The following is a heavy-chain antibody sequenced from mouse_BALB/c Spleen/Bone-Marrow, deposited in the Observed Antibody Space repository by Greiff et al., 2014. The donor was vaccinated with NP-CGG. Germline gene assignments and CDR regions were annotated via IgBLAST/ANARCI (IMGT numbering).Heavy chain of an antibody. V-gene: IGHV1-80*01. CDR3: ARGGISVDY. CDR2: IYPGDGDT. CDR1: GYVFSTYW. Sequence: VQLQQSGAELVRPGSSVKISCESSGYVFSTYWINWVKQRPGQGLEWIGQIYPGDGDTDYNGKFKDKATLTADKSSNTAYMQLSSLTSEDSAVYFFARGGISVDYWGQGTTLTVSS. J-gene: IGHJ2*01.